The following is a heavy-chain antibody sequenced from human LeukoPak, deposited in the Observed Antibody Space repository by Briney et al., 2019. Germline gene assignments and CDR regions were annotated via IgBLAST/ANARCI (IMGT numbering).Heavy chain of an antibody. V-gene: IGHV1-2*02. D-gene: IGHD6-19*01. J-gene: IGHJ4*02. Sequence: ASVKVSCKASGYTVTGYYMHWVRQAPGQGLEWMGWINPNSGGTNYAQKFQGRVTMTRDTSISTAYMELSRLRSDDTAVYYCAREGSSAHEPIDYWGQGTLVTVSS. CDR2: INPNSGGT. CDR3: AREGSSAHEPIDY. CDR1: GYTVTGYY.